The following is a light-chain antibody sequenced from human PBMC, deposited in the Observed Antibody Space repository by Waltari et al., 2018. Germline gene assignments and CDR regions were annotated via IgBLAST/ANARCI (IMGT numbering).Light chain of an antibody. Sequence: QLVLTQSPSASASLGAPVKLTCTLSRGHSSNGHAWHQMQPEKGPRYLMKVNSDGSHSKGDETPDRFSGSSSGAERYLTISNLQPEDEADYYCQTGGHGTWVFGGGTKVTVL. CDR2: VNSDGSH. CDR1: RGHSSNG. J-gene: IGLJ3*02. V-gene: IGLV4-69*01. CDR3: QTGGHGTWV.